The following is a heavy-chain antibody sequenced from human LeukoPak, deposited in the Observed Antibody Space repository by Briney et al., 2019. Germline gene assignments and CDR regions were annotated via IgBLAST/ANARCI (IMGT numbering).Heavy chain of an antibody. V-gene: IGHV3-49*03. CDR3: TRDGLGYCSGGSCGSAEYFQH. Sequence: GGSLRLSCTASGFTFGEYAMSWFRQAPGKGLEWVVFIRSKAYGGTTEYAASVKGRFTISRDDSKSIAYLQMNSLKTEDTAVYYCTRDGLGYCSGGSCGSAEYFQHWGQGTLVTVSS. D-gene: IGHD2-15*01. CDR2: IRSKAYGGTT. CDR1: GFTFGEYA. J-gene: IGHJ1*01.